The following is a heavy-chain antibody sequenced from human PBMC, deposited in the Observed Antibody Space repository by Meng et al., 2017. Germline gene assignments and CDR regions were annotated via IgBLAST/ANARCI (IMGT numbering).Heavy chain of an antibody. Sequence: GQLVESGGGVVQPGSCVRLSCSASGFTFSSYGMHWVRQAPGKGLEWVAVIWYDGSNKYYADSVKGRFTISRDNSKNTLYLQMNSLRAEDTAVYYCARVVYSSGWSFDYWGQGTLVTVSS. J-gene: IGHJ4*02. CDR3: ARVVYSSGWSFDY. V-gene: IGHV3-33*01. CDR1: GFTFSSYG. D-gene: IGHD6-19*01. CDR2: IWYDGSNK.